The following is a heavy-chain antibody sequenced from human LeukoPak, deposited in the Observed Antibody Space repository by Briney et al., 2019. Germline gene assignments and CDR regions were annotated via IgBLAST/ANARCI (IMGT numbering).Heavy chain of an antibody. Sequence: PGGSLRLSCAASGFTFSNAWMSWVRQAPGKGLEWVGRIKSKTDGGTTDYAAPVKGRFTISRDDSKNTLYLQMNSLKTEDTAVYYCTTEIVRYCSGGSCYSTAYYFDYWGRGTLVTVSS. CDR2: IKSKTDGGTT. J-gene: IGHJ4*02. D-gene: IGHD2-15*01. CDR3: TTEIVRYCSGGSCYSTAYYFDY. V-gene: IGHV3-15*01. CDR1: GFTFSNAW.